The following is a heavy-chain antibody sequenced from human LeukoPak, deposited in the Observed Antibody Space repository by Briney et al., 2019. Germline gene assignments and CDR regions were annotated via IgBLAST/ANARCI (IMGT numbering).Heavy chain of an antibody. V-gene: IGHV4-31*03. CDR2: IYYSGST. D-gene: IGHD1-26*01. Sequence: SQTLSLTCTVSGGSISSGGYHWSWIRQHPGKGLEWIGYIYYSGSTYYNPSLKSRVTISVDTSKNQFSLKLSSVTAADTAVYYCARFEVRYGGYYWGQGTLVTVSS. CDR3: ARFEVRYGGYY. J-gene: IGHJ4*02. CDR1: GGSISSGGYH.